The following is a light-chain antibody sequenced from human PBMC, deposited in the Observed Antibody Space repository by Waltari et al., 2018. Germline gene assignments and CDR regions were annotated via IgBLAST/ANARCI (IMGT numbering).Light chain of an antibody. CDR1: SSDVGRYNL. J-gene: IGLJ3*02. V-gene: IGLV2-23*01. CDR2: EDS. Sequence: QSALTQPASVSGSPGQSITISCTGTSSDVGRYNLVSWSQQHPGKAPKLMLYEDSKRPSGVSNRFSGSKSGNTASLTISGLQAEDEANYYCCSYAGRSIWVFGGGTELTVL. CDR3: CSYAGRSIWV.